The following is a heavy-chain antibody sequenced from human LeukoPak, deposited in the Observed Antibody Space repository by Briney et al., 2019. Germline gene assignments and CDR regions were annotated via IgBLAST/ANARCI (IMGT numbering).Heavy chain of an antibody. CDR1: GYTFTSYD. D-gene: IGHD3-22*01. CDR2: MNPNSGNK. V-gene: IGHV1-8*02. J-gene: IGHJ4*02. Sequence: GSVQDSCKACGYTFTSYDINWVRPATGQGGEWMGWMNPNSGNKHYVQKFQGRVTMTRNTSISTAYMELSILRSEDTAVYYCARVAESSGYSCQFDYWGQGTLVTVSS. CDR3: ARVAESSGYSCQFDY.